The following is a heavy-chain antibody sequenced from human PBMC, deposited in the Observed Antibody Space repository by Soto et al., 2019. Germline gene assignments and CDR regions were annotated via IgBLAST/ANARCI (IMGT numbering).Heavy chain of an antibody. J-gene: IGHJ4*02. CDR2: IIPIFGTA. D-gene: IGHD4-17*01. Sequence: VQRVQSGAEVKKPGSSVKVSCKASGGTFSSYALSWVRQAPGQGLEWMGGIIPIFGTANYAQKFQGRVTITADEPTSTAHMELSSLRSEDTAVYYCTRDLDGACDYWGKGTLVTVSS. CDR1: GGTFSSYA. CDR3: TRDLDGACDY. V-gene: IGHV1-69*12.